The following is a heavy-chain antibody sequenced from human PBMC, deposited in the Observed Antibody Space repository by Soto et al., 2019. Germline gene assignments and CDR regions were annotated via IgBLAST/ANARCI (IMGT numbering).Heavy chain of an antibody. V-gene: IGHV3-23*01. Sequence: GESLKISCAASGFTFSSYAMSWVRQAPGKGLEWVSAISGSGGSTYYADSVKGRFTISRDNSKNTLYLQMNSLRAEDTAVYYCAKDRNGLEYSSSNYWGQGTLVTVSS. CDR1: GFTFSSYA. CDR3: AKDRNGLEYSSSNY. D-gene: IGHD6-6*01. J-gene: IGHJ4*02. CDR2: ISGSGGST.